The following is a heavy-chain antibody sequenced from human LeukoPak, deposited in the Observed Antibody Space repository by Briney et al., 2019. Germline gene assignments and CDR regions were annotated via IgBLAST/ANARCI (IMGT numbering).Heavy chain of an antibody. Sequence: PGGSLRLSCAASGFTFSSYAMHWVRQAPGKGLEWVSGISWNSGGIGYADSVKGRFTISRDNAKNSLYLQMNSLRAEDMALYYCAKDNGRRYYYYVDVWGKGTTVTVSS. CDR1: GFTFSSYA. CDR2: ISWNSGGI. V-gene: IGHV3-9*03. J-gene: IGHJ6*03. CDR3: AKDNGRRYYYYVDV.